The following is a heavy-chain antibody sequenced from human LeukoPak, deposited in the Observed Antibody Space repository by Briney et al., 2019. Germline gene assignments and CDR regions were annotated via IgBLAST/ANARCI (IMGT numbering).Heavy chain of an antibody. CDR2: IYYSGST. Sequence: SETLSLTCAVYGGSFSSYYWGWIRQPPGKGLEWIGSIYYSGSTYHNPSLKSRVTISVDTSKNQFSLKLSSVTAADTAVYYCATRSITIFGVVNQDYWGQGTLVTVSS. CDR3: ATRSITIFGVVNQDY. CDR1: GGSFSSYY. V-gene: IGHV4-39*01. J-gene: IGHJ4*02. D-gene: IGHD3-3*01.